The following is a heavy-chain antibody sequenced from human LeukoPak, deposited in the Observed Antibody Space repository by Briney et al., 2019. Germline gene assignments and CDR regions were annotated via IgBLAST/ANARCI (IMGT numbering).Heavy chain of an antibody. CDR2: IIQDGSEK. CDR1: GFTFRNYW. V-gene: IGHV3-7*05. CDR3: ARDKAYGDSEDF. Sequence: GGSLRLSCAASGFTFRNYWMSWVRQAPGKGLEWVANIIQDGSEKNYVDSVKGRFTISRDNAENSLYLQMNSLRAEDTAVYYCARDKAYGDSEDFWGQGTLVTVSS. D-gene: IGHD4-17*01. J-gene: IGHJ4*02.